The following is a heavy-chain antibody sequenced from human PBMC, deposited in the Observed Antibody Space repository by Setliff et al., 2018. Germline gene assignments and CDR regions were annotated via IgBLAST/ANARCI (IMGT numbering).Heavy chain of an antibody. J-gene: IGHJ4*02. V-gene: IGHV1-46*01. Sequence: ASVKVSCKASGYTFTGYYLHWVRQAPGQGLEWMGIIDPSADYTNYAQKFQGRVTITKDTSTTTVYMELSSLRSEDTAVYYCARAPLESGYYYGQGHYFDNWGQGTLVTVSS. CDR1: GYTFTGYY. CDR2: IDPSADYT. D-gene: IGHD5-18*01. CDR3: ARAPLESGYYYGQGHYFDN.